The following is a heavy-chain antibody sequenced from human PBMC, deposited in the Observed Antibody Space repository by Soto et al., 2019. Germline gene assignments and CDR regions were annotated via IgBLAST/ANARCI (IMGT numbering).Heavy chain of an antibody. CDR3: ARQKADYYGSGSHTFDY. D-gene: IGHD3-10*01. CDR2: IYYSGST. J-gene: IGHJ4*02. V-gene: IGHV4-30-4*01. Sequence: QVQLQESGPGLVKPSQTLSLTCTVSGGSISSGDYYWSWIRQPPGKGLEWIGYIYYSGSTYYNPSLKSRVTISVDTSKNQFSLKLRSVTAADTAVYYCARQKADYYGSGSHTFDYWGQGTLVTVSS. CDR1: GGSISSGDYY.